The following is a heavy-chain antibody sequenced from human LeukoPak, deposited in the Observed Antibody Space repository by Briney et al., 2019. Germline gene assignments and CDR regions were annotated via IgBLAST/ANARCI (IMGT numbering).Heavy chain of an antibody. Sequence: GGSLRLSCAASGFTFSSYSMNWVRQAPGKGLEWVSSISSSSYIYYADSVKGRFTISRDNAKNSLYLQMNSLRAEDTAVYYCAREGIVGATVDYWGQGTLVTVSS. CDR2: ISSSSYI. CDR3: AREGIVGATVDY. J-gene: IGHJ4*02. V-gene: IGHV3-21*01. D-gene: IGHD1-26*01. CDR1: GFTFSSYS.